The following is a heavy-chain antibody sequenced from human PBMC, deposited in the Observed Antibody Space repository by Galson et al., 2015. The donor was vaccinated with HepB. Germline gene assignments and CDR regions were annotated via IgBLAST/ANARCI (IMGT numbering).Heavy chain of an antibody. D-gene: IGHD4-17*01. CDR3: ARLWSGGDYAEDWYFDL. V-gene: IGHV4-34*01. CDR1: GGSFSGYY. J-gene: IGHJ2*01. CDR2: INHSGST. Sequence: LSLTCAVYGGSFSGYYWSWIRQPPGKGLEWIGEINHSGSTNYNPSLKSRVTISVDTSKNQFSLKLSSVTAADTAVYYCARLWSGGDYAEDWYFDLWGRGTLVTVSS.